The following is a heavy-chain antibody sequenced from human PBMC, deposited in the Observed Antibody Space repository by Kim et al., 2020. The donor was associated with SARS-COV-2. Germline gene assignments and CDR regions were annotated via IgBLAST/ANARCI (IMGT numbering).Heavy chain of an antibody. Sequence: SETLSLTCTVSGGSISSSSYYWGWIRQPPGKGLEWIGSIYYSGSTYYNPSLKSRVTISVDTSKNQFSLKLSSVTAADTAVYYCASYVVGAPTGHNSLKDAVDIWGQGTMVTVSS. D-gene: IGHD1-26*01. J-gene: IGHJ3*02. CDR3: ASYVVGAPTGHNSLKDAVDI. CDR1: GGSISSSSYY. V-gene: IGHV4-39*01. CDR2: IYYSGST.